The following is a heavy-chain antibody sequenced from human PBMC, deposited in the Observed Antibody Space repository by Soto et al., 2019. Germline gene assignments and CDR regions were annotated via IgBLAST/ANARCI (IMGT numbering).Heavy chain of an antibody. CDR1: GGSISNSSYY. D-gene: IGHD2-2*01. J-gene: IGHJ4*02. Sequence: SETLSLTCTVSGGSISNSSYYWGWIRQPPGKGLEWIGSIYYSGSTYYNPSLKSRVTISVDTSKNQFSLKLSSVTAADTAVYYCARLPRTSIYLFDYWGQGTLVTVSS. CDR2: IYYSGST. V-gene: IGHV4-39*01. CDR3: ARLPRTSIYLFDY.